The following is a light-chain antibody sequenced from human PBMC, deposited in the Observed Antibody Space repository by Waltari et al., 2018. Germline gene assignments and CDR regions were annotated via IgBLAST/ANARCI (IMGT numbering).Light chain of an antibody. CDR2: STN. CDR1: TGPVTSGHY. V-gene: IGLV7-43*01. CDR3: LLFYTDPQWV. Sequence: QTVVTQEPSLTVSPGGTVTLTCASRTGPVTSGHYPNWFQQKPGQAPRALIYSTNYKHSWTPARFSGSLLGGKAALTLSGVQPEDEADYYCLLFYTDPQWVFGGGTRLTVL. J-gene: IGLJ3*02.